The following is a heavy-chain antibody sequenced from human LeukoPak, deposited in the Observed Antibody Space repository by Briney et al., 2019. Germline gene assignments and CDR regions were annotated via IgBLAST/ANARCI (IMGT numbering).Heavy chain of an antibody. CDR3: ARDRMGYSYVDY. J-gene: IGHJ4*02. D-gene: IGHD5-18*01. Sequence: PSETLSLTCSVSGGSISSSSDYWGWVRQPPGKGLEWIGSIYHSETTYYNPSLKSRVTISVDTSKNQFSLKLSSVTAADTAVYYCARDRMGYSYVDYWGQGTLVTVSS. V-gene: IGHV4-39*07. CDR2: IYHSETT. CDR1: GGSISSSSDY.